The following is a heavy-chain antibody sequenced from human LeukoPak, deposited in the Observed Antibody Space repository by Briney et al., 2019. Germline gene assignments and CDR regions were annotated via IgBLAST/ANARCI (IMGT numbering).Heavy chain of an antibody. V-gene: IGHV4-30-4*08. CDR3: ARDFIATAGAFDI. J-gene: IGHJ3*02. Sequence: SQTLSLTCTVSGGSISSGDYYWSWIRQPPGKGLEWIGYIYYSGSTYYNPSLKSRVTISVDTSKNQFSLKLSSVTAADTAVYYCARDFIATAGAFDIWGQGTMVTVSS. CDR1: GGSISSGDYY. CDR2: IYYSGST. D-gene: IGHD6-13*01.